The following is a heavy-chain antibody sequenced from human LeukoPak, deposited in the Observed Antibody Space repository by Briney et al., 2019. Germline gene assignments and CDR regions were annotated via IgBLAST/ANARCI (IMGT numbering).Heavy chain of an antibody. CDR1: GFTFSNHW. Sequence: GGSLRLSCAASGFTFSNHWMDWVRQAPGKGLVWVSRINSDMSSTNYADSVKGRFTISRDNAKNTLYLQMNSLRAEDTAVYYCARDIAVSGNYFDYWGQGTLVTVSS. CDR2: INSDMSST. CDR3: ARDIAVSGNYFDY. J-gene: IGHJ4*02. D-gene: IGHD6-19*01. V-gene: IGHV3-74*01.